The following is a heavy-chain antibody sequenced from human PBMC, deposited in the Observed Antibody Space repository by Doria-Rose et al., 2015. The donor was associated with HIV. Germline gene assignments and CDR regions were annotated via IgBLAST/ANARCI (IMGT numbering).Heavy chain of an antibody. CDR1: GGSIRSGTSY. J-gene: IGHJ4*02. CDR2: IYYGGRS. CDR3: ASAPSREPHALDF. V-gene: IGHV4-31*03. D-gene: IGHD1-26*01. Sequence: PGVAEPSQTPSLTCSVSGGSIRSGTSYWSWIRQHPGKGLEWIGYIYYGGRSHYNPSLKSRVSISVDTSSNQFSLNLRSVTVADTAVYHCASAPSREPHALDFWGQGALVTVSS.